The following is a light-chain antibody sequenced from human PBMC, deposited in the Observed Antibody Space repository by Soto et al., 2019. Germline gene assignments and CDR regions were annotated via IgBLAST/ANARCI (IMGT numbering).Light chain of an antibody. V-gene: IGKV3-15*01. CDR2: GAS. CDR1: QSVSSK. J-gene: IGKJ1*01. Sequence: EIVMTQSPATLSVSRGEGATLSFRASQSVSSKLAWYQQKPGQAPRLLIYGASTRATGIPARFSGSGSGTEFTLIISSLQSEDSAVYYCQQYNSWLWTFGQGTKVDIK. CDR3: QQYNSWLWT.